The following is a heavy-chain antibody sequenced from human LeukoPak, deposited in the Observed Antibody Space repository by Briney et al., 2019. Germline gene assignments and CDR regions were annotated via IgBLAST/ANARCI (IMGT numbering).Heavy chain of an antibody. CDR3: ARRGEQLTYNWFDP. V-gene: IGHV4-34*01. CDR1: GGSFSGYY. D-gene: IGHD6-13*01. J-gene: IGHJ5*02. Sequence: SETLSLTCAVYGGSFSGYYWSWIRQPPGKGLEWIGEINHSGSTNYNPSLKSRVTISVDTSKNQFSLKLSSVTAADTAVYYCARRGEQLTYNWFDPWGQGTLVTVSS. CDR2: INHSGST.